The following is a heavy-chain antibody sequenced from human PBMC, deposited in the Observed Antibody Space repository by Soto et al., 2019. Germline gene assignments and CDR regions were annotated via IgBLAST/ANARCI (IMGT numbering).Heavy chain of an antibody. CDR1: GGSITNNNYY. Sequence: PSETLSLTCTVSGGSITNNNYYWSWIRQPPGKGLEWIGHMYNSGTTYSNPSLKGRVTISGDTSKNQFSLKLSSVTAADTAVYYCARGLEHTRGNNWFDPWGQGTLVTVSS. V-gene: IGHV4-30-4*01. CDR3: ARGLEHTRGNNWFDP. J-gene: IGHJ5*02. D-gene: IGHD1-1*01. CDR2: MYNSGTT.